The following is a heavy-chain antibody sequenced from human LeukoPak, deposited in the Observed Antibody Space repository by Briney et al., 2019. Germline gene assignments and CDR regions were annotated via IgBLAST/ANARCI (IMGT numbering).Heavy chain of an antibody. J-gene: IGHJ6*03. CDR3: SRYNWNYRTSYYYYYMDV. Sequence: SETLSLTCTVSGGSISSYYWSWIRQPPGKGLEWIGYIYTSGSTNYNPSLKSRVTISVDTSKNQFSLKLSSVTAADTAVYYRSRYNWNYRTSYYYYYMDVWGKGTTVTVSS. CDR1: GGSISSYY. D-gene: IGHD1-7*01. V-gene: IGHV4-4*09. CDR2: IYTSGST.